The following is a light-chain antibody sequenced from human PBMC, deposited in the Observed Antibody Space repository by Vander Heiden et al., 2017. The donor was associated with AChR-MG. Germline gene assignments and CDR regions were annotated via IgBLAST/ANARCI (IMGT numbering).Light chain of an antibody. Sequence: EIVLTQSPGTLSLSPGERATLSCRASQSVSSSYLAWYQHKRGQPPRLLIYGASSRATGIPDRFSGSGSGTDFTLTISRLEPEDFAVYYCQQYGSSPYTFGQGTKLEIK. V-gene: IGKV3-20*01. J-gene: IGKJ2*01. CDR3: QQYGSSPYT. CDR2: GAS. CDR1: QSVSSSY.